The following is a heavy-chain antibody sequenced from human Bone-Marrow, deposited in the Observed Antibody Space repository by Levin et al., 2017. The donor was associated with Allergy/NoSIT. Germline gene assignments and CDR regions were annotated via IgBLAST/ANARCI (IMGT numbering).Heavy chain of an antibody. D-gene: IGHD2-15*01. J-gene: IGHJ6*02. CDR1: GFNFTNAW. CDR2: IKSRNDGGTT. Sequence: GGSLRLSCAASGFNFTNAWMSWVRHAPGKGLEWVGRIKSRNDGGTTDYAAPVKGRFIISKDVSKNTLYLQMNSLKTQDTAVYYCSTEGGHCSGGSCYLLPFYYGMDVWGQGTTVTVSS. CDR3: STEGGHCSGGSCYLLPFYYGMDV. V-gene: IGHV3-15*01.